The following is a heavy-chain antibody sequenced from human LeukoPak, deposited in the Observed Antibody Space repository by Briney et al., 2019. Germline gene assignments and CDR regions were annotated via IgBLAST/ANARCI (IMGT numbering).Heavy chain of an antibody. D-gene: IGHD2-15*01. V-gene: IGHV3-33*01. J-gene: IGHJ4*02. Sequence: GGSLRLSCAASGFTFSSYGMHWVRQAPGKGLEWVAVIWYDGSNKYYADSVKGRFTISRDNSKNTLYLQVNSLRAEDTAVYYCTRDRICSGGSCYYFDYWGQGTLVTVSS. CDR2: IWYDGSNK. CDR3: TRDRICSGGSCYYFDY. CDR1: GFTFSSYG.